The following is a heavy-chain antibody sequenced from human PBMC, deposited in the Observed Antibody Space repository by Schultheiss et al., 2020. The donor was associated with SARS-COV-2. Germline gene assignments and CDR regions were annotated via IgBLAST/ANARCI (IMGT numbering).Heavy chain of an antibody. CDR3: ARDLPPLDY. J-gene: IGHJ4*02. CDR2: ISSSSSYI. CDR1: GFTFGDYA. Sequence: GESLKISCITSGFTFGDYAMSWFRQAPGKGLEWVSSISSSSSYIYYADSVKGRFTISRDNSKNTLYLQMNSLRPEDTAIYYCARDLPPLDYWGQGTLVTVSS. V-gene: IGHV3-21*01.